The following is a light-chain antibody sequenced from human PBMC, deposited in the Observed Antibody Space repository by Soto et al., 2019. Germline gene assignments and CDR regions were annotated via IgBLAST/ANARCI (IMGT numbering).Light chain of an antibody. Sequence: EIVLTQSPATLSLSPGERATLSCRASQSASSYLAWYQQKPGQAPRLLIYDASNRATGVPARFSGSGAGTDFTPTISSLEPEDFAVYHCQQRSNWPPGVTFGPGTKLEIK. V-gene: IGKV3-11*01. J-gene: IGKJ2*01. CDR1: QSASSY. CDR2: DAS. CDR3: QQRSNWPPGVT.